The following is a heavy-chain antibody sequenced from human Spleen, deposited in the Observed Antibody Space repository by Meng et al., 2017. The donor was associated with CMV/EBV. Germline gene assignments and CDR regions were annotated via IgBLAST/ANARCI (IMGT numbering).Heavy chain of an antibody. Sequence: AQLLGWGGGLVPRAWVMVFSYAASGFTFSSYTLSVLHHAPGKGLGWVSAISDSGSSKYYADSVKGRFTISRDNSKNTLYLQMIRLRAEDTVVYYCAKDAPWVDYWGQGTLVTVSS. CDR2: ISDSGSSK. J-gene: IGHJ4*02. D-gene: IGHD7-27*01. CDR1: GFTFSSYT. V-gene: IGHV3-23*01. CDR3: AKDAPWVDY.